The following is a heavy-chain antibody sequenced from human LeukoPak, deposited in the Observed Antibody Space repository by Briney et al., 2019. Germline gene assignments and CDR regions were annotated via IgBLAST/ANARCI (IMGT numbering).Heavy chain of an antibody. Sequence: GESLQISSKGSGYIFTSYWIGWVRQLPGKGLEWMGIIYPGDSATRYSPSFQGQVTISADKSISTAYLQWSSLKASDTAMYYCARTYYYGSGSYSWFDPWGQGTLVTVSS. V-gene: IGHV5-51*01. CDR3: ARTYYYGSGSYSWFDP. CDR2: IYPGDSAT. D-gene: IGHD3-10*01. CDR1: GYIFTSYW. J-gene: IGHJ5*02.